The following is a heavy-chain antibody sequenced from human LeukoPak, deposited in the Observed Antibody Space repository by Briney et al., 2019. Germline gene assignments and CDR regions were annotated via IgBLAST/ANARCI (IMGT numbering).Heavy chain of an antibody. Sequence: GASVKVSCKASGYTFTSYGISWVRQAPGQGLEWMGWISAYNGNTNYAQKLQGRVTMTTDTSTSTAYMELRSLRSDDTAVYYCARIITMVRGVIMTDWFDPWGQGTLVTVSS. CDR3: ARIITMVRGVIMTDWFDP. CDR1: GYTFTSYG. V-gene: IGHV1-18*01. J-gene: IGHJ5*02. CDR2: ISAYNGNT. D-gene: IGHD3-10*01.